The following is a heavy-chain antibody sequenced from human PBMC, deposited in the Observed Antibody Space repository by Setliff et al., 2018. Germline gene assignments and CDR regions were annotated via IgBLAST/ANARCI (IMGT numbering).Heavy chain of an antibody. Sequence: ASVKVSCKASGYTFSTYGINWVRQAPGRGPEWMGMISTYTGKTSYAQKFQGRVTMTTDTSTGTGYMELRSLRSGDTAVYFCARFGGSCSSSSCYASDLWGQGTMVTVSS. V-gene: IGHV1-18*01. CDR1: GYTFSTYG. CDR3: ARFGGSCSSSSCYASDL. J-gene: IGHJ3*01. CDR2: ISTYTGKT. D-gene: IGHD2-2*01.